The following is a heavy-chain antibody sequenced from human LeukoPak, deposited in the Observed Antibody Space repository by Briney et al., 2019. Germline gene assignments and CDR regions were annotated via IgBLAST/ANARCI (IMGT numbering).Heavy chain of an antibody. D-gene: IGHD3-10*01. CDR1: GFAFSSYS. CDR3: YSYYYGSGSYSAFDI. Sequence: PGGSLRLSCAASGFAFSSYSMNWVRQAPGKGLEWVSSISSSSSYIYYADSVKGRFTISRDNAKNSLYLQMNSLRAEDTAVYYCYSYYYGSGSYSAFDIWGQGTMVTVSS. V-gene: IGHV3-21*01. J-gene: IGHJ3*02. CDR2: ISSSSSYI.